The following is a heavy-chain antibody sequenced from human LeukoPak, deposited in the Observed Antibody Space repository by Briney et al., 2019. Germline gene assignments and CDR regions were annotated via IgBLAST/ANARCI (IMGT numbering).Heavy chain of an antibody. J-gene: IGHJ4*02. V-gene: IGHV4-39*01. D-gene: IGHD3/OR15-3a*01. Sequence: SETLSLTCTVSGGSISSSSHYWGWIRQPPGKGLEWIGSIYYSGSTYYNPSLKSRVTISVDTSKNQFSLKLSSVTAADTAVYYCARVDSTKFDYWGQGTLVTVSS. CDR2: IYYSGST. CDR3: ARVDSTKFDY. CDR1: GGSISSSSHY.